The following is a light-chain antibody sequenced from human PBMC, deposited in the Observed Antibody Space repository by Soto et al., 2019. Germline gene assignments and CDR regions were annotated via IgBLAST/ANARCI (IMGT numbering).Light chain of an antibody. CDR1: SSNIGSNT. Sequence: QPVLTQPPSASGTPGQRVTISCSGSSSNIGSNTVNWYQQLPGTAPKLLIYSNNPRPSGVPDRFSDSKSGTSASLAISGLQSEDEADYYCAAWDDSLNGVVFGGGTKLTVL. V-gene: IGLV1-44*01. CDR2: SNN. J-gene: IGLJ2*01. CDR3: AAWDDSLNGVV.